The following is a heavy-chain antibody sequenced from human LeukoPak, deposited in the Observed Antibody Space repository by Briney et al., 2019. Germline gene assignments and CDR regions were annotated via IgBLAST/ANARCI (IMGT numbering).Heavy chain of an antibody. D-gene: IGHD2-15*01. Sequence: GGSLRLSCAASGFTFKNYAMNWVRQSPGQGLEWVSTISGDAVTSWYADSVKGRFTVSRDNSKNIVFLQMNNLRAEDTAVYYCAKKDSGGPYNWFDPWGQGTLVTVSS. V-gene: IGHV3-23*01. CDR2: ISGDAVTS. CDR3: AKKDSGGPYNWFDP. CDR1: GFTFKNYA. J-gene: IGHJ5*02.